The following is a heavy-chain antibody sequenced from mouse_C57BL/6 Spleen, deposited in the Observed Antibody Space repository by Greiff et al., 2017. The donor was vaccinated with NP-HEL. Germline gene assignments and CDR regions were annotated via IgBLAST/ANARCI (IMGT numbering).Heavy chain of an antibody. CDR2: ILPGSGST. V-gene: IGHV1-9*01. J-gene: IGHJ2*01. Sequence: VKLQQSGAELMKPGASVKLSCKATGYTFTGYWIEWVKQRPGHGLEWIGEILPGSGSTNYTEKFKGKATFTADTSSNTAYMQLSSLTTEDSAIYYCARREKVLRYYFDYWGQGTTLTVSS. D-gene: IGHD1-1*01. CDR1: GYTFTGYW. CDR3: ARREKVLRYYFDY.